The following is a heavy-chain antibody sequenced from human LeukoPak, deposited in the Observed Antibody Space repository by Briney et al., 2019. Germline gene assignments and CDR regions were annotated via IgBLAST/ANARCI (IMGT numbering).Heavy chain of an antibody. V-gene: IGHV4-34*01. Sequence: SETLSLTCAVYGGSFSGYYWSWIRQPPGKGLEWIGEINHSGSTNYNPSLKSRVTISVDTSKNQFPLKLSSVTAADTAVYYCARGGGIAVADPLGGDYWGQGTLVTVSS. J-gene: IGHJ4*02. CDR2: INHSGST. CDR3: ARGGGIAVADPLGGDY. CDR1: GGSFSGYY. D-gene: IGHD6-19*01.